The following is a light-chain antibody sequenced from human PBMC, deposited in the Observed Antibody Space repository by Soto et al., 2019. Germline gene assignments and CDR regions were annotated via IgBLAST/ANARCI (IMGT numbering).Light chain of an antibody. V-gene: IGKV3-20*01. CDR3: QQYGTSPRT. Sequence: LTHSQGTLSLSPGGRATLSCRASQSGSRRLAWYQQRPGQSPRLLISGAYNRPTGIPDRFTGSGSGTDFTLTISRLQPEDFAVYYCQQYGTSPRTFGQGTNVDIK. CDR2: GAY. J-gene: IGKJ2*01. CDR1: QSGSRR.